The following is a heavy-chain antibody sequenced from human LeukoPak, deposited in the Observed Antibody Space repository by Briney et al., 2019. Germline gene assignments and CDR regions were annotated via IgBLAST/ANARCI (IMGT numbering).Heavy chain of an antibody. D-gene: IGHD2-15*01. CDR2: ISGSGGST. J-gene: IGHJ4*02. Sequence: GGSLRLSCAASGFTFSSYAMSWVRQAPGKGLEWVSAISGSGGSTYYADSMTGRLTISRDNSNLTLHLQMNSLRAEDTAIYYCATPHTPYCSHGTCYLFDLWGQGTLVTVSS. V-gene: IGHV3-23*01. CDR3: ATPHTPYCSHGTCYLFDL. CDR1: GFTFSSYA.